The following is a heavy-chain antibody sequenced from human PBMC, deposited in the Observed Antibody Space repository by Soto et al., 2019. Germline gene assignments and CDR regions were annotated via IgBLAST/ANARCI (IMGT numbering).Heavy chain of an antibody. Sequence: GGSLRLSCAASGFTFSSYAMSWVRQAPGKGLEWVSAISGSGGGTYYADSVKGRFTFSRDNSKNTLYLQMNSLRAEDTAVYYCAKFGMATTKRSPPYYIDYWGQGALVTVSS. CDR3: AKFGMATTKRSPPYYIDY. CDR2: ISGSGGGT. D-gene: IGHD1-1*01. CDR1: GFTFSSYA. J-gene: IGHJ4*02. V-gene: IGHV3-23*01.